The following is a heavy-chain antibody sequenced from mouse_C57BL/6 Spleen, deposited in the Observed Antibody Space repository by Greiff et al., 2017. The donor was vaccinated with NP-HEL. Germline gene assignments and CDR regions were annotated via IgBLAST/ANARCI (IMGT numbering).Heavy chain of an antibody. D-gene: IGHD2-2*01. CDR2: IDPSDSYT. CDR1: GYTFTSYW. Sequence: QVQLQQPGAELVKPGASVKLSCKASGYTFTSYWMQWVKQRPGQGLEWIGEIDPSDSYTNYNQKFKGKATLTVDTSSSTAYMQLSSLTSEDSAVYYWARRGYGYDDFDYWGQGTTLTVSS. CDR3: ARRGYGYDDFDY. J-gene: IGHJ2*01. V-gene: IGHV1-50*01.